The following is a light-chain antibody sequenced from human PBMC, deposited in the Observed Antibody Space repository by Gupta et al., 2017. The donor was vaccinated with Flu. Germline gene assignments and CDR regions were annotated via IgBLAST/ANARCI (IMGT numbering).Light chain of an antibody. CDR2: EVS. J-gene: IGLJ1*01. CDR1: STDVGVYNY. Sequence: QSALTQPASVSGSPGQSITISCTGTSTDVGVYNYVSWYQQHPGKAPKLMIYEVSNRPSGVPNRFSGSKSGNTASLTISGLQAEDEADYYCSSDTTRSTLVFGTGTKVTVL. CDR3: SSDTTRSTLV. V-gene: IGLV2-14*01.